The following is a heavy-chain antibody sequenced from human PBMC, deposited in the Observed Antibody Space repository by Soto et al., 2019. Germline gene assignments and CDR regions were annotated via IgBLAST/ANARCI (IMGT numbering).Heavy chain of an antibody. CDR2: FVPVFGTA. J-gene: IGHJ5*02. Sequence: QVQLVQSGAEVKKPGSSVRVSCKASGAAFNTITINWVRQAPGQGLEWMGRFVPVFGTATYAQKFQGRVAITADASTSTFYMELIRLNSEDTALYYCVREDDTTGSYSWFDPWGQGTLVTVSS. CDR1: GAAFNTIT. CDR3: VREDDTTGSYSWFDP. D-gene: IGHD3-9*01. V-gene: IGHV1-69*18.